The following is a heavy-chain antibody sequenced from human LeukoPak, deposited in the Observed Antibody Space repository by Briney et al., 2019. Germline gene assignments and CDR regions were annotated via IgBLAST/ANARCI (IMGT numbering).Heavy chain of an antibody. CDR2: IIPIFGTA. Sequence: ASVKVSCKASGGTFSSYAISWVRQAPGQGLEWMGGIIPIFGTANHAQKFQGRVTITTDESTSTAYMELSSLRSEDTAVYYCATVIPIFGVVPGYWGQGTLVTVSS. V-gene: IGHV1-69*05. J-gene: IGHJ4*02. D-gene: IGHD3-3*01. CDR1: GGTFSSYA. CDR3: ATVIPIFGVVPGY.